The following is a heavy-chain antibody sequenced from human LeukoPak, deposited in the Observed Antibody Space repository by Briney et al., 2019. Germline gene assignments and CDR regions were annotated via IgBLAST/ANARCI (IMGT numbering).Heavy chain of an antibody. CDR1: GFTFSNYG. CDR2: IWSDGSNK. V-gene: IGHV3-33*01. J-gene: IGHJ4*02. Sequence: GGSLRLSCAASGFTFSNYGIHWVRQAPGKGLEWVAIIWSDGSNKYYADSVKGRFTISRDNSKNTLYLQMNSLRAEDTAVYYCARSKGTGIAARLGRYFDYWGQGTLVTVSS. CDR3: ARSKGTGIAARLGRYFDY. D-gene: IGHD6-6*01.